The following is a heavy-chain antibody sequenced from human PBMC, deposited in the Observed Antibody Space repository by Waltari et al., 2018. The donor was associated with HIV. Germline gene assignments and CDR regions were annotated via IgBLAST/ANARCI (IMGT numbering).Heavy chain of an antibody. V-gene: IGHV4-34*01. CDR3: ARGSAPKVPRRPWNYVLFY. J-gene: IGHJ4*02. CDR1: GGSFSGYY. D-gene: IGHD1-7*01. CDR2: SNHSGST. Sequence: QVQLQQWGAGLLKPSETLSLTCAVYGGSFSGYYWSWIRQPPGKGLEWIGESNHSGSTNYNPSLKSRVTISVDTSKNQFSLKLSSVTAADTAVYYCARGSAPKVPRRPWNYVLFYWGQGTLVTVSS.